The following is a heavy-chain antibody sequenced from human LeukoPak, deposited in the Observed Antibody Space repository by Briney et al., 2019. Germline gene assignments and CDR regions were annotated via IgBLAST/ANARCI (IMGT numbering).Heavy chain of an antibody. CDR3: ARGDYYDNSGYYLKAHDY. V-gene: IGHV3-21*01. D-gene: IGHD3-22*01. CDR2: ISSSSSYL. Sequence: GSLRLSCAASGFTFSSYSMNWVRQAPGKGLEWVSFISSSSSYLYYTDSVKGRFTISRDNAKNSLYLQMNSLRAEDTAVYYCARGDYYDNSGYYLKAHDYWGQGTLVTVSS. CDR1: GFTFSSYS. J-gene: IGHJ4*02.